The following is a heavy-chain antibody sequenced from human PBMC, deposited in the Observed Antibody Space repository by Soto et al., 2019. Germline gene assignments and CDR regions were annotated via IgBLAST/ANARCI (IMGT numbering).Heavy chain of an antibody. D-gene: IGHD1-26*01. J-gene: IGHJ4*02. CDR1: GFNFSDYY. Sequence: QVQLVESGGGLVKPGGSLRLSCAASGFNFSDYYMTWIRQAPGKGLEWASYIFDSGNTIYYADSVKGRFTVSRDNAKNSLYLQMNSLRAEDTAVYYCARVRQSGTYTFDYWGQGTLVTVSS. V-gene: IGHV3-11*01. CDR3: ARVRQSGTYTFDY. CDR2: IFDSGNTI.